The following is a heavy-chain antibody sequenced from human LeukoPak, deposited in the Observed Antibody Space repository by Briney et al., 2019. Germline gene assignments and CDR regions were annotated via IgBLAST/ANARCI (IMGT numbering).Heavy chain of an antibody. CDR1: GHXLSELS. J-gene: IGHJ4*02. CDR3: ARDNGRNWGQVGGY. V-gene: IGHV1-24*01. CDR2: FYPEDGET. Sequence: ASVTVSCRASGHXLSELSTHWVRQAPGKGLEWMGGFYPEDGETIYAQTFQGRVTMTEDTSTGTPYMELRSLRPDDTAVYYCARDNGRNWGQVGGYWGQGTLVTVSS. D-gene: IGHD7-27*01.